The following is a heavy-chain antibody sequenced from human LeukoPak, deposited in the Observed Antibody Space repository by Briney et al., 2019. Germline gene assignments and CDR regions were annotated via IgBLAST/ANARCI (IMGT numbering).Heavy chain of an antibody. CDR3: ARGPPGSSSSGGGYFDY. CDR1: GFTFSSYY. V-gene: IGHV3-21*01. D-gene: IGHD6-6*01. J-gene: IGHJ4*02. Sequence: GGSLRLSCAASGFTFSSYYMHWVRQAPGKGLEWVSSISSSSNYIYYADSVKGRFTISRDNAKNSLYLQMNSLRTEDTAVYYCARGPPGSSSSGGGYFDYWGQGTLVTVSS. CDR2: ISSSSNYI.